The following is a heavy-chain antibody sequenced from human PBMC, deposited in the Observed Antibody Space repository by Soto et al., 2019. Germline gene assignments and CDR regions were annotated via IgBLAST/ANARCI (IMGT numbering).Heavy chain of an antibody. J-gene: IGHJ6*02. CDR1: DVSIDYYY. D-gene: IGHD6-13*01. CDR2: ISDSGNT. V-gene: IGHV4-59*03. CDR3: EGDSTSWFPYYGLDV. Sequence: QEQLQESGPGLVKPSETLSLTCSVSDVSIDYYYWSWIRQPPGKGLEWIGSISDSGNTNYNPSLRSRVSMAVYTTKDQLSLKRNTATAADTALYYCEGDSTSWFPYYGLDVWGQGTSVIVSS.